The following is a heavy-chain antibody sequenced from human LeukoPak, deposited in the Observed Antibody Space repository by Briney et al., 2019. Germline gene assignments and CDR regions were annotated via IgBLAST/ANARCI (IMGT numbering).Heavy chain of an antibody. V-gene: IGHV4-61*02. Sequence: PSETLSLTCTVSGGSISSGSYYWSWIRQPAGKGLEWIGRIYTSGSTNYNPSLKSRVTISVNTSKNQFSLKLSSVTAADTAVYYCARSSGWYDAYWYFDLWGRGTLVTVSS. D-gene: IGHD6-19*01. CDR3: ARSSGWYDAYWYFDL. J-gene: IGHJ2*01. CDR2: IYTSGST. CDR1: GGSISSGSYY.